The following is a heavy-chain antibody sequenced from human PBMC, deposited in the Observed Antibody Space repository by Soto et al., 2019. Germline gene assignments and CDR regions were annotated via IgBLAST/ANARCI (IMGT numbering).Heavy chain of an antibody. CDR3: GRGENGWGSPYGMDV. D-gene: IGHD3-16*01. CDR2: ISYDGSNK. Sequence: QVQLVESGGGVVQPGRSLRLSCAASGFTFSSYAMHWVRQAPGKGLEWVAVISYDGSNKYYADSVKGRFTISRDNSKNTLYLQMNGLGAEDTAVDYCGRGENGWGSPYGMDVWGQGTTVTVSS. CDR1: GFTFSSYA. V-gene: IGHV3-30-3*01. J-gene: IGHJ6*02.